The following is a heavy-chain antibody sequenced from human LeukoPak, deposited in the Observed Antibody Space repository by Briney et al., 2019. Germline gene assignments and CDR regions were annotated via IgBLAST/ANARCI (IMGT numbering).Heavy chain of an antibody. Sequence: PGGSLRLSYAASGFTFSSYAMGWVRQAPGKGLEWVSSISATGVSTYFAASVRGRFTISRDNSKNTQYLQMNSLRAEDTAVYYCAKGSGRYGSGSFSDSWGQGTLVTVSS. D-gene: IGHD3-10*01. CDR3: AKGSGRYGSGSFSDS. CDR1: GFTFSSYA. J-gene: IGHJ5*01. V-gene: IGHV3-23*01. CDR2: ISATGVST.